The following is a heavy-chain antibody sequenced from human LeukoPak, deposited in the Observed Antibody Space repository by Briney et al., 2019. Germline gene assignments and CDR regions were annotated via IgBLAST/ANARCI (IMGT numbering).Heavy chain of an antibody. V-gene: IGHV4-59*01. CDR3: ARAAVTTSRYFQH. D-gene: IGHD4-17*01. CDR1: GGSISNYY. Sequence: SETLSLTCTVSGGSISNYYWSWIRQPPGKGLEWIGYIYNSGHTNYNPSLKSRVTISEDTSKNQLSLKLSSVTAADTAVYYCARAAVTTSRYFQHWGQGTLVSVSS. J-gene: IGHJ1*01. CDR2: IYNSGHT.